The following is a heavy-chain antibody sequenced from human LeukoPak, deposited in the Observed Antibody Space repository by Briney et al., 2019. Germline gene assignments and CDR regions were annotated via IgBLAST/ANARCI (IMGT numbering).Heavy chain of an antibody. CDR2: INPTGGST. Sequence: GASVKVSCKASGYTFTNYGINWVRQAPGQGLEWMGIINPTGGSTTYAQKFQGRVTMTRDTSTSTVYMGLSSLRSDDTAVYYCARTAARRFDYWGQGTLVTVSS. J-gene: IGHJ4*02. CDR1: GYTFTNYG. CDR3: ARTAARRFDY. D-gene: IGHD6-6*01. V-gene: IGHV1-46*01.